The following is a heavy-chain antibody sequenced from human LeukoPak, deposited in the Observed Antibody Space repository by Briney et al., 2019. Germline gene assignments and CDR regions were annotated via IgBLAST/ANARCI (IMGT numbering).Heavy chain of an antibody. J-gene: IGHJ4*02. D-gene: IGHD6-19*01. CDR2: INPNSGGT. Sequence: GASVKVSCKASGYTFTGYYMHWVRQAPGQGLEWMGWINPNSGGTNYAQKFQGRVTMTTDTSTSTAYMELRSLRSGDTAVYYCARAIHSSGWYFDYWGQGTLVTVSS. CDR1: GYTFTGYY. CDR3: ARAIHSSGWYFDY. V-gene: IGHV1-2*02.